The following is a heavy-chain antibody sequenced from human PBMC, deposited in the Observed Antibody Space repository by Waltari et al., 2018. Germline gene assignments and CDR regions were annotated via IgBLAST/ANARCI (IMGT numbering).Heavy chain of an antibody. CDR3: ARGSIQQLSGYGWFDP. D-gene: IGHD6-13*01. CDR1: GYTFTGYY. J-gene: IGHJ5*02. Sequence: QVQLVQSGAEVKKPGASVKVSCKASGYTFTGYYMPWVRQAPGQGLEWMGRINPNSGGTNYAQKFQGRVTMTRDTSISTAYMELSRLRSDDTAVYYCARGSIQQLSGYGWFDPWGQGTLVTVSS. V-gene: IGHV1-2*06. CDR2: INPNSGGT.